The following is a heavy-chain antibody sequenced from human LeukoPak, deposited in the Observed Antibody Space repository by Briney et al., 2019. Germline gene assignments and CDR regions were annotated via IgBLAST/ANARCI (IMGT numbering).Heavy chain of an antibody. J-gene: IGHJ6*02. CDR3: VNPGWYYDSSGYSYYYGMDV. CDR1: GFTFSRYG. V-gene: IGHV3-64D*09. Sequence: GGSLRLSCSASGFTFSRYGMHWVRQAPGKGLEYVSAIVSNGDSTYYADSMKGRFTISRDNAKNTLYHQMSSLRPDDTAVYYCVNPGWYYDSSGYSYYYGMDVWGQGTTVTVSS. D-gene: IGHD3-22*01. CDR2: IVSNGDST.